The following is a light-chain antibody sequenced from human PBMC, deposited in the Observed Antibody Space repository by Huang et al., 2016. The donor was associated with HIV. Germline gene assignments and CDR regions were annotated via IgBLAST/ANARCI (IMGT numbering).Light chain of an antibody. CDR3: QQRSNWPSLT. Sequence: EIVLTQSPATLSLSPGERATLSCRASQSVGTYLAWYQQKPGQAPRLLIFDASTRATGIPARFSGSGSGTDFTLTISGLEPEDFALYYCQQRSNWPSLTFGGGTKVEIK. CDR1: QSVGTY. V-gene: IGKV3-11*01. J-gene: IGKJ4*01. CDR2: DAS.